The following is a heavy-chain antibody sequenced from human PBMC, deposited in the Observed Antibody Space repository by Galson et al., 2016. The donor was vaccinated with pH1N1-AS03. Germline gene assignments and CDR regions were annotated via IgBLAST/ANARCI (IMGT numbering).Heavy chain of an antibody. J-gene: IGHJ6*02. D-gene: IGHD5-12*01. CDR2: IYHSGST. CDR1: GGSISSSGVYS. V-gene: IGHV4-30-2*01. CDR3: ARGSGGYGLDV. Sequence: LSLTCAVSGGSISSSGVYSWSWIRQPPGKGLEWIGNIYHSGSTYYSPSLKSRVTISIDRSQNQFSLKLTSVTAADTAVYYCARGSGGYGLDVWGQGPTVTGSS.